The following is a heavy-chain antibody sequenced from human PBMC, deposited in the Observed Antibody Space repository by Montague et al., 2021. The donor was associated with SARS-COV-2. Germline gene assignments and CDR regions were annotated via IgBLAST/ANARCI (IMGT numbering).Heavy chain of an antibody. Sequence: SLRLSCAASGFTFSTNLMRWVRQAPGKGLAWVANIKLDGSDKFYVDSVKGRFTLSTDNAKNSVYLQMDGLRPEDTAVYYCARDFYYYMDVWGKGTTVTVSS. CDR1: GFTFSTNL. J-gene: IGHJ6*03. CDR2: IKLDGSDK. V-gene: IGHV3-7*01. CDR3: ARDFYYYMDV.